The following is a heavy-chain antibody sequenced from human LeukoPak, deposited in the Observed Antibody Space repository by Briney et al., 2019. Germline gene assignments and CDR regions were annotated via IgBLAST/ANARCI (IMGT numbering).Heavy chain of an antibody. D-gene: IGHD5-12*01. V-gene: IGHV3-66*01. CDR3: ARVDIVATEGNDY. Sequence: GGSLRLSCVASGFTVSSNYMSWVRQAPGKCLEWVSIIYSGGNTYYADSVKGRFTISRDNSKNTLYLQMNSLRAEDTAVYYCARVDIVATEGNDYWGQGTLVTVSS. J-gene: IGHJ4*02. CDR1: GFTVSSNY. CDR2: IYSGGNT.